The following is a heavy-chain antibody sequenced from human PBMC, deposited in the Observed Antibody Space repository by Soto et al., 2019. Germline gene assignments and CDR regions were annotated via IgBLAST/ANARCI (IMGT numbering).Heavy chain of an antibody. V-gene: IGHV4-30-2*01. Sequence: PSETLSLTCAVSGGSISSGGYSWSWIRQPPGKGLEWIGYIYHSGSTNYNTSLKRRVTISADTSKNQYSLKLSSVTAAGTAVYYCARGYGTNFDYWGQGTLVTVSS. J-gene: IGHJ4*02. CDR1: GGSISSGGYS. CDR2: IYHSGST. D-gene: IGHD5-18*01. CDR3: ARGYGTNFDY.